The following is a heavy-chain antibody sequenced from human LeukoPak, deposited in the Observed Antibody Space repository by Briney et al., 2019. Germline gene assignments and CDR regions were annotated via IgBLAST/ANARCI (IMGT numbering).Heavy chain of an antibody. CDR1: GFIFSTYA. CDR2: IWYDGSNK. Sequence: GGSLRLSCEASGFIFSTYAMHWVRQAPGKGLEWVTFIWYDGSNKHYADSVKGRFIISRDNSKNTLYLQMNNLRAEDTALYYCASSRYLYYFHFWGQGTQVSVSS. CDR3: ASSRYLYYFHF. J-gene: IGHJ4*02. D-gene: IGHD2-15*01. V-gene: IGHV3-33*01.